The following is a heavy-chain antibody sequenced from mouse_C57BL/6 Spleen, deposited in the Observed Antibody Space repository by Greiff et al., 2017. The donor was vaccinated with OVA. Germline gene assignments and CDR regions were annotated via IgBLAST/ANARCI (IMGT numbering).Heavy chain of an antibody. CDR2: INYDGSST. V-gene: IGHV5-16*01. CDR3: ARDRFRYAMDY. J-gene: IGHJ4*01. CDR1: GFTFSDYY. Sequence: DVKLVESEGGLVQPGSSMKLSCTASGFTFSDYYMAWVRQVPEKGLEWVANINYDGSSTYYLDSLKSRFIISRDNAKNILYLQMSSLKSEDTATYYCARDRFRYAMDYWGQGTSVTVSS.